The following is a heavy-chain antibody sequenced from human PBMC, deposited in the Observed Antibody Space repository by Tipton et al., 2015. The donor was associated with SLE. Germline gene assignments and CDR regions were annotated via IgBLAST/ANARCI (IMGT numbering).Heavy chain of an antibody. CDR3: ATPQGMY. CDR1: GFTVNTNY. J-gene: IGHJ4*02. CDR2: LFSGINA. V-gene: IGHV3-53*05. Sequence: SLRLSCAASGFTVNTNYMSWVRQAPGKGLEWVSVLFSGINAFYADSVRGRFTISTDNSTNTLYLQLNSLRPEDTAMYYCATPQGMYWGQGTLVTVSS.